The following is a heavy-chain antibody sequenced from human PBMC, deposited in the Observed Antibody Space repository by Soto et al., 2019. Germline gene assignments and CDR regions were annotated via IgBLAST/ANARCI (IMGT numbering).Heavy chain of an antibody. CDR2: INHSGST. Sequence: PSETLSLTCSVSGGSISSDDHYWTWLPQSPGKDLEGLGEINHSGSTNYNPSLKSRVTISVDTSKNQFSLKLSSVTAADTAVYYCASLIGSGSYTHRPPYYYGMDVWGQGTTATVSS. CDR1: GGSISSDDHY. CDR3: ASLIGSGSYTHRPPYYYGMDV. D-gene: IGHD3-10*01. V-gene: IGHV4-34*01. J-gene: IGHJ6*02.